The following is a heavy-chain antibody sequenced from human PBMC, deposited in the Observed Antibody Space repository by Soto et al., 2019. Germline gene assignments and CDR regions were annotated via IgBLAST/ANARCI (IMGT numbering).Heavy chain of an antibody. CDR3: GKGLSIAAIDY. CDR1: GFTFDDYA. V-gene: IGHV3-9*01. D-gene: IGHD6-13*01. CDR2: ITWNSDNI. Sequence: EVQLVESGGGLVQPGRSLRLSCTASGFTFDDYAMHWVRQAPGKGLEWFSGITWNSDNIGYADSVRGRFTISRDNARNSLYLQMNSLRAEDTALYFCGKGLSIAAIDYWGQGTLVTVSS. J-gene: IGHJ4*02.